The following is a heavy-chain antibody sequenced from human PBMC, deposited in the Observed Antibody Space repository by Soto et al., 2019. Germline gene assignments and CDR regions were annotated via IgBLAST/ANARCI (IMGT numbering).Heavy chain of an antibody. J-gene: IGHJ4*02. V-gene: IGHV3-11*01. CDR2: IDTSGTKI. Sequence: QVQLVESGGDLVKPGGSLRLSCAASGYTFSDYYMSWLRQAPGKGLEWISYIDTSGTKIYYADYVKGRFTITRDNAKNSLYLELNSLRDEDTAVYYCASHYDMWSGYLSPVDYWGQGTLVTVSS. CDR3: ASHYDMWSGYLSPVDY. D-gene: IGHD3-3*01. CDR1: GYTFSDYY.